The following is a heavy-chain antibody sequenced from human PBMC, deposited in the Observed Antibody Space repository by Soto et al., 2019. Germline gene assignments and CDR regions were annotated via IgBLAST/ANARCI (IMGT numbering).Heavy chain of an antibody. D-gene: IGHD6-13*01. Sequence: QMQLVESGGGVVQPGRSLRLSCAASGFTFSSYGMHWVRQAPGKGLEWVAVISYDGSNKYYADSVKGRFTISRDNSKNTLYLQMNSLRAEDTAVYYCAKDLDGYSSSWYPFDYWGQGTLVTVSS. V-gene: IGHV3-30*18. J-gene: IGHJ4*02. CDR3: AKDLDGYSSSWYPFDY. CDR2: ISYDGSNK. CDR1: GFTFSSYG.